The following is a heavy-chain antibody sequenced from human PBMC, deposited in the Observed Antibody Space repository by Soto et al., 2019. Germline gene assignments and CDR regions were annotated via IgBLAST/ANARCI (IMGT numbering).Heavy chain of an antibody. J-gene: IGHJ5*02. V-gene: IGHV4-4*02. CDR1: GGSISSSNW. D-gene: IGHD1-1*01. CDR3: ARATGSPVREGWFDP. CDR2: IYHGGTT. Sequence: QVQLQESGPGLGKPSETLSLTCTVPGGSISSSNWWNWVRQPPGEGPGWIGEIYHGGTTNYNPSLKSRVYISIDKSMNPFSLKVRSVTAADTAVYYCARATGSPVREGWFDPWGQGILATVSS.